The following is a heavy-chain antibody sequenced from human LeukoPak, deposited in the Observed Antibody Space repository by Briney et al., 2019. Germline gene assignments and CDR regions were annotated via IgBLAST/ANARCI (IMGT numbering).Heavy chain of an antibody. CDR3: AKGIWFGELLPFDY. Sequence: GRSLRLSCAASGFTFSSYGMHWVRQAPGNGLEWVAVISYDGSTTYNADSVKGRFTISRDNSKNTLYLQMNSLRAEDTAVYYCAKGIWFGELLPFDYWGQGTLVTVFS. D-gene: IGHD3-10*01. CDR1: GFTFSSYG. V-gene: IGHV3-30*18. CDR2: ISYDGSTT. J-gene: IGHJ4*02.